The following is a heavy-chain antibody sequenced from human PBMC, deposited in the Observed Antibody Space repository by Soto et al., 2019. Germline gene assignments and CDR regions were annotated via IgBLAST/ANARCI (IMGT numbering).Heavy chain of an antibody. V-gene: IGHV4-59*01. CDR1: GGSISSYY. CDR3: ACSRITMVRGVNHRAFDI. CDR2: IYYSGST. J-gene: IGHJ3*02. D-gene: IGHD3-10*01. Sequence: SETLSLTCTVSGGSISSYYWSWIRQPPGKGLEWIGYIYYSGSTNYNPSLKSRVTISVDTSKNQFSLKLSSVTAADTAVYYCACSRITMVRGVNHRAFDIWGQGTMVTVSS.